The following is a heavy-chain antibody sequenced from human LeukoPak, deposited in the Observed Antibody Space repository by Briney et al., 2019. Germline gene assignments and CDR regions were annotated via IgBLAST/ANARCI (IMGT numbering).Heavy chain of an antibody. D-gene: IGHD3-3*01. Sequence: SETLSLTCTVSGGSISSYYWSWIRQPARKGLEWIGRIYTSGSTNYNPSLKSRVTMSVDTSKNQFSLKLSSVTAADTAVYYCARAYYDFWSGYYYGMDVWGQGTTVTVSS. V-gene: IGHV4-4*07. CDR3: ARAYYDFWSGYYYGMDV. J-gene: IGHJ6*02. CDR1: GGSISSYY. CDR2: IYTSGST.